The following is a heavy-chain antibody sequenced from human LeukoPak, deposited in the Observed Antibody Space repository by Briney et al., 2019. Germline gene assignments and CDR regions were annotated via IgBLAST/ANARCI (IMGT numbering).Heavy chain of an antibody. V-gene: IGHV3-53*01. CDR1: GFTFSNNY. Sequence: GGSLRLSCAASGFTFSNNYMSWGRQAPGKGLEWVSVIYSGDLYSGGSTYYADSVKGRFSLSRDNSKNTLYLQMNSLRAEDTAVYYCARVYSSGYYRWVDFWGQGTLVTVSS. J-gene: IGHJ4*02. D-gene: IGHD3-22*01. CDR3: ARVYSSGYYRWVDF. CDR2: IYSGDLYSGGST.